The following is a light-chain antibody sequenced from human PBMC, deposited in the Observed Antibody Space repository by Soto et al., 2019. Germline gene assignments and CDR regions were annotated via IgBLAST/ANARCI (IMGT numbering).Light chain of an antibody. CDR3: MQALETPRT. V-gene: IGKV2-28*01. J-gene: IGKJ2*01. CDR2: LGS. CDR1: QSLLHLNGYNY. Sequence: DIVMTQSPLSLPVTPGEPASISCRSSQSLLHLNGYNYLDWYLQRPGQSPQLLICLGSNRASGVPDRFSGSGSCTDFTLEISRVEAEDVGVYYCMQALETPRTFGQGTKLEIK.